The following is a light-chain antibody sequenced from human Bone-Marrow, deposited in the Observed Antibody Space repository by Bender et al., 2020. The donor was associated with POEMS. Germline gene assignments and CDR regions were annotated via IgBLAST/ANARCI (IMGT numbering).Light chain of an antibody. CDR2: QDT. Sequence: SYELTQPPSVSVSPGQTATITCSGEKLGEEYACWYQQKPGQSPVVVIYQDTKRPSGIPERFSGSSSGAERYLTISSLQSEDEADYYCQSWGSGIVVFGGGTKLTVL. CDR3: QSWGSGIVV. J-gene: IGLJ2*01. V-gene: IGLV3-1*01. CDR1: KLGEEY.